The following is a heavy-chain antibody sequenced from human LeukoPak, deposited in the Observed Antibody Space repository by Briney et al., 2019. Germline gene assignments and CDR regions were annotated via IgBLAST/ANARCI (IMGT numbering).Heavy chain of an antibody. V-gene: IGHV3-30*18. CDR1: GFTFSSYG. CDR2: ISYDGSNK. J-gene: IGHJ4*02. Sequence: GGSLRLSCAASGFTFSSYGMHWVRQAPGKGLEWVAVISYDGSNKYYADSVKGRFTISRDNSKNTLYLQMNSLRAEDTAVYYCAKGSMGFMITFDPFWGQGTLVTVSS. D-gene: IGHD3-16*01. CDR3: AKGSMGFMITFDPF.